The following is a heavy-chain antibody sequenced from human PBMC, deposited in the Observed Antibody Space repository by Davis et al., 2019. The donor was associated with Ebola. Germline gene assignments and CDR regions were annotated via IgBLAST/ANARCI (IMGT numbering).Heavy chain of an antibody. CDR2: INSDGSST. CDR3: ARSLMTTVNRGLWGERRTNNWFDP. CDR1: GFTFSSYW. Sequence: GESLKISCAASGFTFSSYWMHWVRQAPGKGLVWVSRINSDGSSTSYADSVKGRFTISRDNAKNTLYLQMNSLRAEDTAVYYCARSLMTTVNRGLWGERRTNNWFDPWGQGILVTVSS. V-gene: IGHV3-74*01. J-gene: IGHJ5*02. D-gene: IGHD4-11*01.